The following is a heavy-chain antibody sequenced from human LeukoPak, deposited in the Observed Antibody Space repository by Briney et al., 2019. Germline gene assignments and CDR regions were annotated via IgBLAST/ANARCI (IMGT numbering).Heavy chain of an antibody. Sequence: ASVKVSCKASGGTFSSYAISWVRQAPGQGLEWMRWIIPNTGGTNYAQKFQDWVTMSSDTSISTAYMELSSLRSDDTAVYYCARGSPSYAQWHFDLWGRGTLVTVSS. CDR1: GGTFSSYA. D-gene: IGHD2/OR15-2a*01. J-gene: IGHJ2*01. V-gene: IGHV1-2*04. CDR3: ARGSPSYAQWHFDL. CDR2: IIPNTGGT.